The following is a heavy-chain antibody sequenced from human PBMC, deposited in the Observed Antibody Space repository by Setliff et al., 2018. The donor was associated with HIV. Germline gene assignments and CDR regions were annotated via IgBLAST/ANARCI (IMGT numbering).Heavy chain of an antibody. V-gene: IGHV1-46*01. CDR2: INPSDGST. CDR1: GYTFTNYY. Sequence: VASVKVSCKASGYTFTNYYMQWVRLAPGQGVEWMGRINPSDGSTRHAQKFQGRVNMTRDTSTSTVHMEVSSLRSDDTAVYYCAREGSFVPADPLAHGNRILDFLGQGTLVTGSS. CDR3: AREGSFVPADPLAHGNRILDF. J-gene: IGHJ4*02. D-gene: IGHD2-2*01.